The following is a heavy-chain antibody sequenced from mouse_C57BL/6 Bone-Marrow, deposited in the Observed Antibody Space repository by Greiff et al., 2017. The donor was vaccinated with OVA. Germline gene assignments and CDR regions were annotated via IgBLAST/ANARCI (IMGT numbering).Heavy chain of an antibody. CDR2: IYPGDGDT. CDR1: GYAFSSYW. V-gene: IGHV1-80*01. D-gene: IGHD2-3*01. Sequence: QVQLKESGAELVKPGASVKISCKASGYAFSSYWMNWVKQRPGKGLEWIGQIYPGDGDTNYNGKFKGKATLTADKSSSTAYMQLSSLTSEDSAVYFCARNGYYPWFAYWGQGTLVTVSA. J-gene: IGHJ3*01. CDR3: ARNGYYPWFAY.